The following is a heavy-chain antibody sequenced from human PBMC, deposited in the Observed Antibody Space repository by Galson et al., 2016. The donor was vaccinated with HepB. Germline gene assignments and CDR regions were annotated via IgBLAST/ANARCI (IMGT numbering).Heavy chain of an antibody. CDR1: GFIFSTYA. CDR2: ISKDGRNT. CDR3: ARGLDYGEYVVQIDY. Sequence: SLRLSCAASGFIFSTYAIHWVRQAPGKGLEWLALISKDGRNTYYVDSVKGRFTISRDNSKNTVNLQMNSLREEDTAVYCCARGLDYGEYVVQIDYWGQGSLVTVSS. J-gene: IGHJ4*02. V-gene: IGHV3-30*04. D-gene: IGHD4-17*01.